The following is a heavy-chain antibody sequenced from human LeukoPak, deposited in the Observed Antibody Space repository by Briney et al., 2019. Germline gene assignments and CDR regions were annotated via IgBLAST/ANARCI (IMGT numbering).Heavy chain of an antibody. V-gene: IGHV3-23*01. J-gene: IGHJ4*02. CDR2: ISGSGGST. Sequence: PGGSLRLSCATSAFTFSTYAMSWVRQAPGKGLEWVSAISGSGGSTYYADSVQGRFTISRDNSKNTLYLQMNRLRAEDTDLYYCVKGISSLSDYFDYWGQGTLVTVSS. CDR3: VKGISSLSDYFDY. D-gene: IGHD2-2*01. CDR1: AFTFSTYA.